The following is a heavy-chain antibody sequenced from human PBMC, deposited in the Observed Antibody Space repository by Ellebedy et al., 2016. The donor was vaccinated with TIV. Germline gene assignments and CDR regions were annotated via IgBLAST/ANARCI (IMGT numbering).Heavy chain of an antibody. Sequence: PGGSLRLSCAVSGFTFSTYVIHWVRQAPGKGLEWVSVIYSGGATSYADSVKGRFTISRDNSKNTLYLQMNSLRVEDTAVYYCARKYIYGFDWGQGTLVTVSS. CDR1: GFTFSTYV. D-gene: IGHD5-18*01. CDR3: ARKYIYGFD. V-gene: IGHV3-66*01. CDR2: IYSGGAT. J-gene: IGHJ4*02.